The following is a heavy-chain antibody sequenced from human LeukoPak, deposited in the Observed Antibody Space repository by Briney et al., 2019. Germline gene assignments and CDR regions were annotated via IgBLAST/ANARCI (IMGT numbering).Heavy chain of an antibody. V-gene: IGHV1-2*02. D-gene: IGHD5-12*01. CDR2: INPNSGGT. J-gene: IGHJ4*02. CDR1: GYTFTSYG. Sequence: ASVKVSCKASGYTFTSYGISWVRQAPGQGLEWMGWINPNSGGTNYAQKFQGRVTMTRDTSISTAYMELSRLRSDDTAVYYCARDRGYGGYGGDDYWGQGTLVTVSS. CDR3: ARDRGYGGYGGDDY.